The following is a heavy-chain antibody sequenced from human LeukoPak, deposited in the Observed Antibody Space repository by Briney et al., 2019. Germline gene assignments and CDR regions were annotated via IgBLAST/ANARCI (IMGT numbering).Heavy chain of an antibody. Sequence: SVKVSCKASGGTFSSYAISWVRQAPGQGLEWMGGIIPIFGTANYAQKFQGRVTITTDESTSTAYMELSSLRSEDTAVYYCARGRAVWPLYEYSSSSDWFDPWGQGTLVTVPS. J-gene: IGHJ5*02. CDR2: IIPIFGTA. CDR3: ARGRAVWPLYEYSSSSDWFDP. D-gene: IGHD6-6*01. V-gene: IGHV1-69*05. CDR1: GGTFSSYA.